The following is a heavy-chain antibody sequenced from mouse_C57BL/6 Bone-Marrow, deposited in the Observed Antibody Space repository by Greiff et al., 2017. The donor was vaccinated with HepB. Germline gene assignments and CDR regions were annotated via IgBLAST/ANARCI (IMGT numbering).Heavy chain of an antibody. CDR2: IHPNSGST. Sequence: QVQLQQPGAELVKPGASVKLSCKASGYTFTSYWMHRVKQRPGQGLEWIGMIHPNSGSTNYNEKFKSKATLTVDKSSSTAYMQLSSLTSEDSAVYSCASASITAGVALCYYAMGCWGQGTSVTVSS. D-gene: IGHD1-1*01. CDR1: GYTFTSYW. CDR3: ASASITAGVALCYYAMGC. V-gene: IGHV1-64*01. J-gene: IGHJ4*01.